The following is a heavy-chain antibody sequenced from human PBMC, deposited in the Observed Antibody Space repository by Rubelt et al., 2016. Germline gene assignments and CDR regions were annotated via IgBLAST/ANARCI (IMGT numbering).Heavy chain of an antibody. V-gene: IGHV1-24*01. Sequence: QVQLVQSGAEVKKPGASVKVSCKVSGYTFTELSMHWVRQAPGKGLEWTGGFDPEDGEKIYAHRFQGRVTMTEETSTDTAYRELSSLRSEDTAVYYCATGQYSSGCDYWGQGTLVTVSS. CDR3: ATGQYSSGCDY. CDR1: GYTFTELS. J-gene: IGHJ4*02. CDR2: FDPEDGEK. D-gene: IGHD6-19*01.